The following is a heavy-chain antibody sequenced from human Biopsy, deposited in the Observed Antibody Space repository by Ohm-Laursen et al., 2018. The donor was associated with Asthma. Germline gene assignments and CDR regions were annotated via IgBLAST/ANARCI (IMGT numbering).Heavy chain of an antibody. CDR3: VRAVRNEQWLAPFDY. Sequence: SETLPLTCSVYGGSISSFYWSWIRPSPEKGLEWMGYVYWTGSTNYNPSLKSRITMSVDTSKNRMFLELTSVTAADTAIYYCVRAVRNEQWLAPFDYWGQGKPVTVSS. CDR2: VYWTGST. V-gene: IGHV4-59*01. D-gene: IGHD6-19*01. CDR1: GGSISSFY. J-gene: IGHJ4*02.